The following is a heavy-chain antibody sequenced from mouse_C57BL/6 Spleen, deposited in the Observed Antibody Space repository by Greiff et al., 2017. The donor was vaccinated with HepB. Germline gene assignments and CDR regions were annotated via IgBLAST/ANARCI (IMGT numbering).Heavy chain of an antibody. CDR2: FYPGSGSI. Sequence: QVQLQQSGAELVKPGASVKLSCKASGYTFTEYTIHWVKQRSGQGLEWIGWFYPGSGSIKYNEKFKDKATLTADKSSSTVYMELSRLTSEDSAVYFCARHEEVQSPYYSNAMDYWGQGTSVTVSS. V-gene: IGHV1-62-2*01. CDR3: ARHEEVQSPYYSNAMDY. J-gene: IGHJ4*01. D-gene: IGHD2-5*01. CDR1: GYTFTEYT.